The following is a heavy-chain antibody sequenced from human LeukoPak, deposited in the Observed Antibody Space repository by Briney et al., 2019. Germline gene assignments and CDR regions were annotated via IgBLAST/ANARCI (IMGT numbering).Heavy chain of an antibody. V-gene: IGHV5-51*01. J-gene: IGHJ4*02. D-gene: IGHD5-18*01. CDR2: IYPGDSDT. CDR3: ARHTGASYGYSGVDY. Sequence: GESLKISCKGSGYSSTSYWIGWVRQMPGKGLEWMGIIYPGDSDTRYSPSFQGQVTISADKSISTAYLQWSSLKASDTAMYYCARHTGASYGYSGVDYWGQGTLVTVSS. CDR1: GYSSTSYW.